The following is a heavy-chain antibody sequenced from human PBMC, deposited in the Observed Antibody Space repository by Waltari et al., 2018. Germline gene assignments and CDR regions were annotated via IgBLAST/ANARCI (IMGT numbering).Heavy chain of an antibody. Sequence: EVQLVESGGGLVQPGGSLRLSCAASGFTFSSYWMSWVRQAPGKGLEWVANIKQDGSEKYYVDSVKGRFTISRDNAKNSLYLQMNSLRVEDTAVYYCAGTSHFLAFDIWGQGTMVTVSS. J-gene: IGHJ3*02. CDR2: IKQDGSEK. D-gene: IGHD2-2*01. CDR3: AGTSHFLAFDI. CDR1: GFTFSSYW. V-gene: IGHV3-7*01.